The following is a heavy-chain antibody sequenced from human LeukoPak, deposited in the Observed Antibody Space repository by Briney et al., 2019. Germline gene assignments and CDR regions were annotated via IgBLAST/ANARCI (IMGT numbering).Heavy chain of an antibody. D-gene: IGHD3-22*01. Sequence: PSETLSLTCAVYGGSFSGYYWSWIRQPPGKGLEWIGEINHSGSTNYNPSLKSRVTISVDTSKNQFSLKLSSVTAADTAVYYCARESLYYDSSGSTEDYGIDVWGQGTTVTVSS. CDR3: ARESLYYDSSGSTEDYGIDV. CDR2: INHSGST. J-gene: IGHJ6*02. CDR1: GGSFSGYY. V-gene: IGHV4-34*01.